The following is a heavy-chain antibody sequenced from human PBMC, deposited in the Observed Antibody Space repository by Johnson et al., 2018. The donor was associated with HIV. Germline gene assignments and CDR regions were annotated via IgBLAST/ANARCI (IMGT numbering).Heavy chain of an antibody. V-gene: IGHV3-30*12. J-gene: IGHJ3*02. Sequence: QVQLVESGGGLIQPGGSLRLSCAASGFTVSSNYMSWVRQAPGKGLEWVAVTSYDGSNKYYADSVKGRFTISRDDSKNSLYLQMNSLKTEDTAVYYCARGPKNPGLDAFDIWGQGTMVTVSS. CDR2: TSYDGSNK. D-gene: IGHD1-14*01. CDR1: GFTVSSNY. CDR3: ARGPKNPGLDAFDI.